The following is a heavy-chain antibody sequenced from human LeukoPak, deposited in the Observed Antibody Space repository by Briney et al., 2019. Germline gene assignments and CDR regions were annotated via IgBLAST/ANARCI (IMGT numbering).Heavy chain of an antibody. Sequence: GESLKISCKGSGYSFTSYWIGGVRQMPGKGLEWMGIIYPGDPDNRYSPSFQGQVPISAEKSISPAYLQWSSLKASDTAMYYCARSPSLDNWFEPWGQGTLVTVSS. CDR3: ARSPSLDNWFEP. CDR2: IYPGDPDN. CDR1: GYSFTSYW. D-gene: IGHD6-13*01. V-gene: IGHV5-51*01. J-gene: IGHJ5*02.